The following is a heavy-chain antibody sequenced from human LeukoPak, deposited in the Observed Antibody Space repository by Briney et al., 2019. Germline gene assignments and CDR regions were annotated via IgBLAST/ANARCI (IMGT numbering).Heavy chain of an antibody. J-gene: IGHJ4*02. Sequence: SQTLSLTCTVSGGSISSGSYYWSWIRQPAGKGLEWIVRIYTSGSTNYNPSLKSRVTISVDTSKNQFSLKLSSVTAADTAVYYCASVDADYYGSGSYYLNDYWGQGTLVTVSS. CDR2: IYTSGST. V-gene: IGHV4-61*02. CDR3: ASVDADYYGSGSYYLNDY. D-gene: IGHD3-10*01. CDR1: GGSISSGSYY.